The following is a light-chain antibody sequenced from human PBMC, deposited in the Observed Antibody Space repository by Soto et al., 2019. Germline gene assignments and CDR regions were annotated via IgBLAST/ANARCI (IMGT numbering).Light chain of an antibody. Sequence: AIQLTQSPSSLSASVGDRVTITCLASQDIRGALAWYQQKPGKAPKILLYDVSTLESGVPSRFSGSGSGTDFALTISSLQPVDFATDYGQQFNSYPITFVQGTLLEIK. V-gene: IGKV1-13*02. CDR1: QDIRGA. J-gene: IGKJ5*01. CDR2: DVS. CDR3: QQFNSYPIT.